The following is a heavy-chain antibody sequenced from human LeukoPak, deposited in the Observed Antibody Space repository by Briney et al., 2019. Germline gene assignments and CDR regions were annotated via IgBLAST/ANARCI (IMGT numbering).Heavy chain of an antibody. CDR3: ASRGTAMAFDY. D-gene: IGHD5-18*01. J-gene: IGHJ4*02. Sequence: PSKTLSLTCAVYGGSFSGYYWSRIRQPPGKGLEWIGEINHSGSTNYNPSLKSRVTISVDTSKNQFSLKLSSVTAADTAVYYCASRGTAMAFDYWGQGTLVTVSS. CDR2: INHSGST. V-gene: IGHV4-34*01. CDR1: GGSFSGYY.